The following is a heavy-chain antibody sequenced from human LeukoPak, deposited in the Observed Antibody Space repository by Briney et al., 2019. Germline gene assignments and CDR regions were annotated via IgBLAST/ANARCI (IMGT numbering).Heavy chain of an antibody. CDR3: ARDPDGDYIGAFDM. J-gene: IGHJ3*02. D-gene: IGHD4-17*01. CDR1: GFTFSSYS. V-gene: IGHV3-21*04. CDR2: ISSSSSYI. Sequence: GGSLRLSCAASGFTFSSYSMNWVRQAPGKGLEWVSSISSSSSYIYYADSVKGRFTISRDNSKNTLYLQMNGLRAEDTAVYYCARDPDGDYIGAFDMWGRGTLVTVSS.